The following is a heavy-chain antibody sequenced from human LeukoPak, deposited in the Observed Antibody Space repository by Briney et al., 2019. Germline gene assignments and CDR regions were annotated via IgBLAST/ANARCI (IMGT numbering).Heavy chain of an antibody. Sequence: GGSLRLSCAAPGLTVCRYRTSWVRHAPEKGLVWVSRISSDRAVISYAESVKGPFTLSRDTAKNTLYLQMNSLRGEDTAVYYCVREDRIQLGNGAFDIWGQGTMVTVSS. CDR2: ISSDRAVI. V-gene: IGHV3-74*01. J-gene: IGHJ3*02. CDR3: VREDRIQLGNGAFDI. CDR1: GLTVCRYR. D-gene: IGHD1-1*01.